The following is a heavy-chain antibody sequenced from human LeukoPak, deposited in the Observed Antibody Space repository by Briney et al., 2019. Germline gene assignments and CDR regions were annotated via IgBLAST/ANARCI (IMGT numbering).Heavy chain of an antibody. CDR1: GYTFTSYY. D-gene: IGHD5-18*01. V-gene: IGHV1-46*03. CDR2: INPSGGST. Sequence: ASVKVSCKASGYTFTSYYMHWVRQAPGQGLEWMGIINPSGGSTSYAQKFQGRVTMTRDTSTSTVYMELSSLRSEDTAVYYCASRGYSYGYHLDFWGEGTLVTVSS. J-gene: IGHJ4*02. CDR3: ASRGYSYGYHLDF.